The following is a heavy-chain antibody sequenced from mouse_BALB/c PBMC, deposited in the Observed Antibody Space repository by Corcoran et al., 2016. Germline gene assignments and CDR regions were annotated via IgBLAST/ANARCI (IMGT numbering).Heavy chain of an antibody. J-gene: IGHJ2*01. Sequence: QIQLVQSGPELKKPGETVKISCKASGYTFTNYGMNWVKQAPGKGLKWMGWINTYTGEPTYADDFKGRFAFSLETSASTAYLQINNLKNEDMATYFCARTHFLITTVVGSPYHFDYWGQGTTLTVS. V-gene: IGHV9-1*02. CDR2: INTYTGEP. D-gene: IGHD1-1*01. CDR1: GYTFTNYG. CDR3: ARTHFLITTVVGSPYHFDY.